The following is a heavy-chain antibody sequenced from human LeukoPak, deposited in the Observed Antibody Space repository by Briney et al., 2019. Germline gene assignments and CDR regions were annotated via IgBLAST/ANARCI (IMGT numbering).Heavy chain of an antibody. D-gene: IGHD1-26*01. V-gene: IGHV3-48*03. CDR3: ARGYRDAFDI. CDR2: ISSSGSTI. J-gene: IGHJ3*02. Sequence: GGSLRLSCAASGFTFSSYEMNWVRQAPGKGLEWVSYISSSGSTIYYADSVKGRFTISRDDSKNTLYLQMNSLRVEDTAVYYCARGYRDAFDIWGQGTMVTVSS. CDR1: GFTFSSYE.